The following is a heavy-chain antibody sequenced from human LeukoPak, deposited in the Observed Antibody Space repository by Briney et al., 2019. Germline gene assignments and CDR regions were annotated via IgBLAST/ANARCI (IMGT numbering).Heavy chain of an antibody. CDR1: GFTFTSYS. Sequence: GSLRLSCAASGFTFTSYSMNWVRQAPGKGLEWVSGIDGSGGSTYYADSVKGQITISRDNSKNRVYLQMNSLRDEDTALYYCAKGRTQWLEFDHWGQGTLVTVSS. CDR2: IDGSGGST. CDR3: AKGRTQWLEFDH. J-gene: IGHJ4*02. D-gene: IGHD6-19*01. V-gene: IGHV3-23*01.